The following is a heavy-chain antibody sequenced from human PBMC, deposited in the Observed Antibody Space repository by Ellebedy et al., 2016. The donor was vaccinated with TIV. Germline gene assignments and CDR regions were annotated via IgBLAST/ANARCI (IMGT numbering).Heavy chain of an antibody. J-gene: IGHJ4*02. Sequence: GESLKISCETSGFRFNTYWMSWVRQAPGKGLEWVANIKQDGSEKYYVDSVKGRFTISRDNAKNSLYLQMNSLRAEDTAVYYCARDIGYPSGDFDYWGQGTLVTVSS. D-gene: IGHD1-26*01. CDR3: ARDIGYPSGDFDY. V-gene: IGHV3-7*01. CDR2: IKQDGSEK. CDR1: GFRFNTYW.